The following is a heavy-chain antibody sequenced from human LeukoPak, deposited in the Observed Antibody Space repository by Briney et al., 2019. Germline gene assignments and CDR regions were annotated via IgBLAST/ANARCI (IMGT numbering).Heavy chain of an antibody. V-gene: IGHV1-69*05. CDR2: IIPIFDTT. CDR3: ARDLITDLTFDN. D-gene: IGHD5-24*01. J-gene: IGHJ4*02. CDR1: GGTFSNYG. Sequence: GSSVKVSCKTSGGTFSNYGINWVRQAPGQGLEWMGRIIPIFDTTNYAQKFQGRVTITTDVSTSTAYMELSSLRSEDTAVYYCARDLITDLTFDNWGQGTLVTVSP.